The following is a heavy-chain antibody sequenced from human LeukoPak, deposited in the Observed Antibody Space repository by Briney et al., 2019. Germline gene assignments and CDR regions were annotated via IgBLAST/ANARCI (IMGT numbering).Heavy chain of an antibody. D-gene: IGHD2-2*01. CDR1: GFTFNNYG. V-gene: IGHV3-30*18. Sequence: GGSLRLSCAASGFTFNNYGMHWVRQAPGKGLEWVAVISYDGRNIHYPDSVKGRFTISRDISTDTLWLQMDSLRTEDTAVYYCAKGPLRGTAAAIDYWGQGTLVTVS. CDR3: AKGPLRGTAAAIDY. CDR2: ISYDGRNI. J-gene: IGHJ4*02.